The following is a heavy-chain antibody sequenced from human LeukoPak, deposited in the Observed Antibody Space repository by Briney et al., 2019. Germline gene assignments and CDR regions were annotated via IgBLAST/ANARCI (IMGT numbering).Heavy chain of an antibody. CDR1: GFTFSSYW. J-gene: IGHJ6*02. V-gene: IGHV3-74*01. D-gene: IGHD3-10*01. CDR3: ARESLLWFGELVYYYYYGMDV. Sequence: GGSLRLSCAASGFTFSSYWMHWVRHAPGKGLVWVSRINSDGSSTSYADSVKGRFTISRDNAKNTLYLQMNSLRAEDTAVYYCARESLLWFGELVYYYYYGMDVWGQGTTVTVSS. CDR2: INSDGSST.